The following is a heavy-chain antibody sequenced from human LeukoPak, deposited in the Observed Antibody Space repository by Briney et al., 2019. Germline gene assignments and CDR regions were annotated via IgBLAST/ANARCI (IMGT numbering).Heavy chain of an antibody. CDR3: ARDFPGGDPDTFDT. Sequence: SQTLSLTCAVSGGSISSGGYYWSWIRQPPGKGLEWIGYIYHNENTRSTNFNPSLKSRVTISIDSSKNQFSLKLSSVTAADTAVYYCARDFPGGDPDTFDTWGQGTMVTVSS. CDR2: IYHNENTRST. V-gene: IGHV4-61*08. CDR1: GGSISSGGYY. D-gene: IGHD2-21*02. J-gene: IGHJ3*02.